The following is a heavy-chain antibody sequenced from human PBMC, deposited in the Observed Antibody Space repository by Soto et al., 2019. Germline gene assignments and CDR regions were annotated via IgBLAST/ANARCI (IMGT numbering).Heavy chain of an antibody. CDR1: GGSFSGYY. D-gene: IGHD6-13*01. V-gene: IGHV4-34*01. CDR2: INHSGST. CDR3: ARVGHSSIWYRRGAFDI. Sequence: QVQLQQWGAGLLKPSETLSLTCAVYGGSFSGYYWSWIRQPPRKGLEWIGEINHSGSTNYNPSLKSRVTISVATSKNQFSLKLTSVTAADTAVYYCARVGHSSIWYRRGAFDIWGQGTMVTVSS. J-gene: IGHJ3*02.